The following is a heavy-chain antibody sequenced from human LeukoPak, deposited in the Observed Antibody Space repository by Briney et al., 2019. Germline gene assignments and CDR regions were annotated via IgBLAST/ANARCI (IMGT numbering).Heavy chain of an antibody. V-gene: IGHV3-30*04. J-gene: IGHJ5*02. CDR3: ARDRSQEFDP. Sequence: PGESLRLSCAASRFTFRNYAMHWVRQAPGKGLEWVAVISSDGTNKDYADSVKGRFSISRDNSKNTLYLQMNRLRADDTAVYYCARDRSQEFDPWGQGTLVTVSS. D-gene: IGHD3-10*01. CDR2: ISSDGTNK. CDR1: RFTFRNYA.